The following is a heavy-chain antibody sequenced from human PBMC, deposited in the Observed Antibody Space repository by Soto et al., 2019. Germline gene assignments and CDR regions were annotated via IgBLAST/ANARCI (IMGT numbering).Heavy chain of an antibody. V-gene: IGHV1-46*01. Sequence: ASVKVSCKASGYTFVNYYIHWVRQAPGQGLEWMAIINPMGGSTNYAQEFQGRVTLTSDTSTSTVYMELSSLRFEDTALYYCAREGVAGTWFDPWGQGTLVTVSS. CDR1: GYTFVNYY. CDR2: INPMGGST. J-gene: IGHJ5*02. CDR3: AREGVAGTWFDP. D-gene: IGHD6-19*01.